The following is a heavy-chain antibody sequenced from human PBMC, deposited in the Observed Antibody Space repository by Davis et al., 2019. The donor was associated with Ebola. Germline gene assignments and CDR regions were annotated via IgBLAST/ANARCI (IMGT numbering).Heavy chain of an antibody. CDR2: VNGNSGAT. CDR3: ALRVAGDY. J-gene: IGHJ4*02. Sequence: ASVKVSCKASGYIFNNFYIHWVRQAPGQGLEWMGWVNGNSGATWYAQKFQGRLTITADESTTTTYMELSSLKSDDTAVYYCALRVAGDYWGRGTPVTVSS. D-gene: IGHD6-19*01. V-gene: IGHV1-2*02. CDR1: GYIFNNFY.